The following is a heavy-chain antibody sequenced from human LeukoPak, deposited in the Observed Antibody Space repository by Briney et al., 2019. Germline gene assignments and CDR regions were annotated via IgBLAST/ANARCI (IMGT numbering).Heavy chain of an antibody. Sequence: GGSLRLSCAASGFTFDDYGMTWVRQVPGKGLEWVSAINWNGGYTSYADSVKGRFTISRDNAKSSLYLQMSSLRAEDTALYYCARDPFSSPPKHFDCWGQGALVTVSS. D-gene: IGHD6-6*01. CDR2: INWNGGYT. V-gene: IGHV3-20*04. J-gene: IGHJ4*02. CDR1: GFTFDDYG. CDR3: ARDPFSSPPKHFDC.